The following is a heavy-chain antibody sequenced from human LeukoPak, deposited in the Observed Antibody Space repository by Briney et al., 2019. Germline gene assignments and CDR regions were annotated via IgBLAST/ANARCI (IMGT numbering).Heavy chain of an antibody. J-gene: IGHJ3*01. CDR2: FYDSRDT. D-gene: IGHD3-10*01. CDR1: GDSINNHH. CDR3: ARLLRRGGRRGDVFVV. V-gene: IGHV4-59*08. Sequence: SETLSLTCYVSGDSINNHHWAWIRQPPGAGLEWIGYFYDSRDTNSNPSLKRRVTISVGMPNSQFSLTLTSVTAADTAMYYCARLLRRGGRRGDVFVVWGQGTMVTVFS.